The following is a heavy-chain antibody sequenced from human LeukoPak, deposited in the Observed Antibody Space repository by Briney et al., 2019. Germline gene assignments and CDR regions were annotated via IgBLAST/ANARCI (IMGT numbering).Heavy chain of an antibody. J-gene: IGHJ4*02. D-gene: IGHD6-13*01. CDR3: AKAREGSSSSWVFDY. V-gene: IGHV3-15*01. CDR1: GFTFSNAW. CDR2: IKSKTDGGTT. Sequence: GGSLRLSCAASGFTFSNAWMSWVRQAPGKGLEWVGRIKSKTDGGTTDYAAPVKGRFTISRDNSKNTLYLQMNSLRAEDTAVYYCAKAREGSSSSWVFDYWGQGTLVTVSS.